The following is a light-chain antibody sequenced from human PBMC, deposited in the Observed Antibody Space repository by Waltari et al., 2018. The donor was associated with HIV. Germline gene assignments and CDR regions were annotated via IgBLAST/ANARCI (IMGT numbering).Light chain of an antibody. CDR1: QGISNN. J-gene: IGKJ1*01. CDR2: DAS. CDR3: QQYNNWPRT. V-gene: IGKV3-15*01. Sequence: EVVLTQSPGTVSGSPGERATLSDRTSQGISNNLVWYQMKPGQAPSLVIYDASTRATGIPVRFSGSGSGTEFTLTIASLQSEDFAVYLCQQYNNWPRTFGQGTKVEI.